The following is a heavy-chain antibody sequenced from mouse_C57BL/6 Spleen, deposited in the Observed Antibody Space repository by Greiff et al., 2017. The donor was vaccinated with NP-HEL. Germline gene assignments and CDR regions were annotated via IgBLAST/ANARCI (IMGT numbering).Heavy chain of an antibody. V-gene: IGHV1-47*01. CDR1: GYTFTTYP. J-gene: IGHJ1*03. CDR2: FHPYNDDT. D-gene: IGHD1-1*01. CDR3: ARDTTVVGDWYFDV. Sequence: VKLQESGAELVKPGASVKMSCKASGYTFTTYPIEWMKQNHGKSLEWIGNFHPYNDDTKYNEKFKGKATLTVEKSSSTVYLELSRLTSDDSAVYYCARDTTVVGDWYFDVWGTGTTVTVSS.